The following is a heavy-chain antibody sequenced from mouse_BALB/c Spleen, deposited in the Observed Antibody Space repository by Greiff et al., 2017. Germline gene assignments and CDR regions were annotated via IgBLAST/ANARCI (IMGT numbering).Heavy chain of an antibody. CDR3: ARKGLRFGQFDY. Sequence: QEQLKESGPGLVQPSQSLSITCTVSGFSLTSYGVHWVRQSPGKGLEWLGVIWSGGSTDYYAAFISRLSISKDNSKSQVFFKMNSLQANDTAIYYCARKGLRFGQFDYWGQGTTLTVSS. J-gene: IGHJ2*01. CDR1: GFSLTSYG. V-gene: IGHV2-2*02. CDR2: IWSGGST. D-gene: IGHD3-1*01.